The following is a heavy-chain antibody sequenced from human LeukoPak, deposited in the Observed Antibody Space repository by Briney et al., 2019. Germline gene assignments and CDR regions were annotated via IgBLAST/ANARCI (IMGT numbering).Heavy chain of an antibody. CDR3: ARGGRTTWHGMDV. CDR2: ISGSGGST. Sequence: GGSLRLSCAASGFTFSSYAMSWVRQAPGKGLEWVSAISGSGGSTYYADSVKGRFTISRDNAKNMLYLELNSLRAEDMAVYYCARGGRTTWHGMDVWGQGTTVTVSS. J-gene: IGHJ6*02. V-gene: IGHV3-23*01. D-gene: IGHD4-17*01. CDR1: GFTFSSYA.